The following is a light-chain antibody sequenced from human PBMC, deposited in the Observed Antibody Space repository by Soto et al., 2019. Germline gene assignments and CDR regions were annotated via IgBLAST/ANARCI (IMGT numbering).Light chain of an antibody. CDR1: QNIGDW. V-gene: IGKV1-5*01. CDR3: QQYNSYLIT. CDR2: DAS. Sequence: DIQMTQSPSTLPSFFGDIVTITCRASQNIGDWLAWYQQKPGKAPKLLIYDASSLESGVPSRFSGSGSGTEFTLTISSLQPDDFATYYCQQYNSYLITFGQGTRLEI. J-gene: IGKJ5*01.